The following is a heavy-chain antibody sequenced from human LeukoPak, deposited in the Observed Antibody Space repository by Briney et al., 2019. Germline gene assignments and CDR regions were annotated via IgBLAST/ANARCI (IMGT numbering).Heavy chain of an antibody. D-gene: IGHD2-2*01. V-gene: IGHV4-59*12. CDR2: IYYSGST. CDR1: GGSISSYY. Sequence: SETLSLTCTVSGGSISSYYWSWIRQPPGKGLEWIGYIYYSGSTNYNPSLKSRVTISVDTSKNQFSLKLSSVTAADTAVYYCARGGTVVVPAAIYYWGQGTLVTVSS. CDR3: ARGGTVVVPAAIYY. J-gene: IGHJ4*02.